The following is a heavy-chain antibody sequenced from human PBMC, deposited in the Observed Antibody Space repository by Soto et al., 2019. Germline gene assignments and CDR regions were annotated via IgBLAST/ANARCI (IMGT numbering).Heavy chain of an antibody. CDR1: GGSVSSGNYY. CDR3: ATTPLYSSSSGATY. Sequence: PSETLSLTCTVSGGSVSSGNYYWSWIRQPPGKGLDWIGNIYYSGSTNYNPSLKSRVTMSVDMSKNQFSLKLSSVTAADTAVYYCATTPLYSSSSGATYWGQGTLVTVSS. J-gene: IGHJ4*02. V-gene: IGHV4-61*01. D-gene: IGHD6-6*01. CDR2: IYYSGST.